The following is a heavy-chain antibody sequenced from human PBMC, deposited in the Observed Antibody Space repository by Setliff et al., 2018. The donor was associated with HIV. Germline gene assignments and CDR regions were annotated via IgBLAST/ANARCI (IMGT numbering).Heavy chain of an antibody. CDR1: GFTFDDYA. D-gene: IGHD6-6*01. CDR3: TRDSRAYLSRSSGWFDP. V-gene: IGHV3-9*03. Sequence: PGGSLRLSCAASGFTFDDYAMHWVRQAPGKGLEWVSGISWNSANIAYADSVKGRFAISRDDANNSLFLQMNSLKPEDMAMYYCTRDSRAYLSRSSGWFDPWGQGTLVTVSS. J-gene: IGHJ5*02. CDR2: ISWNSANI.